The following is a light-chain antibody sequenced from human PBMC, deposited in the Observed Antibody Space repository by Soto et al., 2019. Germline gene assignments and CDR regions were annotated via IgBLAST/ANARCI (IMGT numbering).Light chain of an antibody. CDR1: SSNIGSHY. V-gene: IGLV1-47*01. Sequence: QSALTQPPSASGTPGQRVTIFCSGSSSNIGSHYVYWYQQLPGTAPKLLISRNNQRPSGVPDRFSGSKSGTSASLAISGLRYEDEADYYCAAWDDSLSGPVFGGGTKLTVL. J-gene: IGLJ2*01. CDR2: RNN. CDR3: AAWDDSLSGPV.